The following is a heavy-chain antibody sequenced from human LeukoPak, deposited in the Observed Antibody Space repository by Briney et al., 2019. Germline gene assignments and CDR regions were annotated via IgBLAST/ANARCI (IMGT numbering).Heavy chain of an antibody. Sequence: SETLSLTCAVYGGSFSGYYWSWIRQPPGKGLEWIGEINHSGSTNYNPSLKSRVTISVDTSKNQFSLKLSSVTAADTAVYYCARLGLDTLDLDYWGQGTLVTVSS. D-gene: IGHD5-18*01. J-gene: IGHJ4*02. V-gene: IGHV4-34*01. CDR1: GGSFSGYY. CDR2: INHSGST. CDR3: ARLGLDTLDLDY.